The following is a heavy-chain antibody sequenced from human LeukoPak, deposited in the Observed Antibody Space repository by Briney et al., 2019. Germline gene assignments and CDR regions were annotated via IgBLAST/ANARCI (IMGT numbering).Heavy chain of an antibody. Sequence: VASVKVSCKASGYTFTNYYMHWVRQASGQGLEWRGIINPSGGSTSYAQKLQGRVTMTRDTSTSTVYMELSSLRSEDTAVYYCARFSYGGGGYFDYWGQGTLVTVSS. CDR1: GYTFTNYY. J-gene: IGHJ4*02. CDR2: INPSGGST. V-gene: IGHV1-46*04. D-gene: IGHD5-18*01. CDR3: ARFSYGGGGYFDY.